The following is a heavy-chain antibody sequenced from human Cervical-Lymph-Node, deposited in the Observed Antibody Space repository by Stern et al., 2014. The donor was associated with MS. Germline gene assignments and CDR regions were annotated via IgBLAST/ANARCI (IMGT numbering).Heavy chain of an antibody. CDR1: GGSISSSTYY. CDR3: ARHDSVPRPSQLYSARDRGPGYFDY. CDR2: IYYSGFT. V-gene: IGHV4-39*01. D-gene: IGHD1-26*01. J-gene: IGHJ4*02. Sequence: QLQLQESGPGLVKPSETLSLTCTVSGGSISSSTYYWAWIRQPPGKGLEWIGNIYYSGFTYYNPSLKSRVTISVDMSKTQFSLKLSSVTAADPAIYYCARHDSVPRPSQLYSARDRGPGYFDYWGQGTLVTVS.